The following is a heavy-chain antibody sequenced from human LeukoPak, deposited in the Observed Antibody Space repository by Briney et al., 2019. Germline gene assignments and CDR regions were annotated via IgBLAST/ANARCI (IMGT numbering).Heavy chain of an antibody. D-gene: IGHD6-19*01. CDR2: INAGNGNT. Sequence: GASVKVSCKASGYTFTSYAMHWVRQAPGQRLEWMGWINAGNGNTKYSQKFQGRVTITRDTSASTAYMELSSLRSDDTAVYYCARDNFLAQAVAGDVRYYYGMDVWGQGTTVTVSS. CDR1: GYTFTSYA. J-gene: IGHJ6*02. V-gene: IGHV1-3*01. CDR3: ARDNFLAQAVAGDVRYYYGMDV.